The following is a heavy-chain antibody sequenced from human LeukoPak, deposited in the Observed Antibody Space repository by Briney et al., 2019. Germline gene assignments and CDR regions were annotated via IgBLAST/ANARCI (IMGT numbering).Heavy chain of an antibody. CDR3: AKPKAAYGSVNAFDI. CDR1: GFTFSNYL. V-gene: IGHV3-43*01. Sequence: GGSLRLSCVGSGFTFSNYLMNWVRQAPGKGLEWVSLISWDGGSTYYADSVKGRFTISRDNSKNSLYLQMNSLRTEDTALYYCAKPKAAYGSVNAFDIWGQGTMVTVSS. CDR2: ISWDGGST. D-gene: IGHD3-10*01. J-gene: IGHJ3*02.